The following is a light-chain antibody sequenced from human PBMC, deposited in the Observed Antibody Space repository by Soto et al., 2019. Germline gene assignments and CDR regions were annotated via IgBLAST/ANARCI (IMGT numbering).Light chain of an antibody. CDR1: QSISSW. J-gene: IGKJ2*01. CDR2: KAS. CDR3: QQYNSHPYT. Sequence: DIQMTQSPSTLSASVGDRVTITCRASQSISSWLAWYQQKPGKAPKVLIYKASNLESGVPSRFSGSASETEFTLTISSLQPDDFATYYCQQYNSHPYTFGQGTKLEI. V-gene: IGKV1-5*03.